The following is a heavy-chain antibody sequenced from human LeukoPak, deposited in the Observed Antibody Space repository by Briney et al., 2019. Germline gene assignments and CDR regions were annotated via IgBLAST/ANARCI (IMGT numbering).Heavy chain of an antibody. CDR1: GYTFTSYY. J-gene: IGHJ4*02. V-gene: IGHV1-46*01. CDR3: ARGMVRGVIYAINY. Sequence: GASVKVSCKASGYTFTSYYMHWVRQAPGQGLEWMGIINPSGGSTGYAQKFQGRVTITADESTSTAYMELSSLRSEDTAVYYCARGMVRGVIYAINYWGQGTLVTVSS. CDR2: INPSGGST. D-gene: IGHD3-10*01.